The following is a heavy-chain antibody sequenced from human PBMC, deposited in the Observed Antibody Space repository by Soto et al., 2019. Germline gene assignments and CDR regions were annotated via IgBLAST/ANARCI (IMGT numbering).Heavy chain of an antibody. CDR1: GITFGSRA. CDR3: AKDRRAGGNSAFYFDF. J-gene: IGHJ4*02. V-gene: IGHV3-23*01. Sequence: PGGSLRLSCVASGITFGSRAMSWVRQAPGEGLEWVSTITDTGGDTKYSDSVRGRFTISRDNSHNTLYLQVHSLTAEDTAVYYCAKDRRAGGNSAFYFDFWGQGAQVTVSS. D-gene: IGHD3-16*01. CDR2: ITDTGGDT.